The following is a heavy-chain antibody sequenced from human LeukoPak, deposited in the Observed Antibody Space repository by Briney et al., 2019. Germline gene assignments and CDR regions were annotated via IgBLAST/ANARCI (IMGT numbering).Heavy chain of an antibody. CDR1: GFTFSSYG. CDR2: ISYDGSNK. D-gene: IGHD2-15*01. J-gene: IGHJ3*02. V-gene: IGHV3-30*03. Sequence: GRSLRLSCAASGFTFSSYGMHWVRQAPGKGLEWVAVISYDGSNKYYADSVKGRFTISRDNSKNTLYLQMNSLRAEDTAVYYCARGTSQGYCGGGDCYGAFDIWGQGTMVTVSS. CDR3: ARGTSQGYCGGGDCYGAFDI.